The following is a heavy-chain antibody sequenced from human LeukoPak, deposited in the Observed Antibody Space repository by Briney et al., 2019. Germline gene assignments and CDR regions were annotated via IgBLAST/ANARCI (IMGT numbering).Heavy chain of an antibody. CDR2: NYYRGRT. D-gene: IGHD3-10*01. V-gene: IGHV4-59*01. Sequence: TSETLCLTRAVSGDSHSRYYWSWVRQPPGKGLEWVGYNYYRGRTNYNPSLKSRVTISVDTSKNQFSLKLSSVTAADTAVYYCAREGQLLWFGDQFNAFDIWGQGTMVTVSS. CDR3: AREGQLLWFGDQFNAFDI. CDR1: GDSHSRYY. J-gene: IGHJ3*02.